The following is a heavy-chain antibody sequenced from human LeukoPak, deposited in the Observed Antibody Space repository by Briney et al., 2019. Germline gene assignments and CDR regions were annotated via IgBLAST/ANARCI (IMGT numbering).Heavy chain of an antibody. Sequence: ASVKVSCKASGYTFTSYGISWVRQAPGQGLEWMGWINPNSGGTNYAQKFQGRVTMTRDTSITTAYMELSRLRSDDTAVYYCARDLKTYDSSGYKDYWGQGTLVTVSS. J-gene: IGHJ4*02. CDR2: INPNSGGT. D-gene: IGHD3-22*01. CDR1: GYTFTSYG. CDR3: ARDLKTYDSSGYKDY. V-gene: IGHV1-2*02.